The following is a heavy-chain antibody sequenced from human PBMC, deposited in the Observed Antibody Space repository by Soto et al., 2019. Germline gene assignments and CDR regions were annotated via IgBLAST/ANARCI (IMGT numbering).Heavy chain of an antibody. CDR3: ARDLNGDSTDYYHDMDV. Sequence: GGSLRLSCAASGFTFSSYSMNWVRQAPGKGLEWVSSISSSSSYIYYADSVKGRFTISRDNAKNSLYLQMNSLIPEDTAVYYCARDLNGDSTDYYHDMDVWGQGTTVTVSS. CDR1: GFTFSSYS. J-gene: IGHJ6*02. CDR2: ISSSSSYI. V-gene: IGHV3-21*01. D-gene: IGHD4-17*01.